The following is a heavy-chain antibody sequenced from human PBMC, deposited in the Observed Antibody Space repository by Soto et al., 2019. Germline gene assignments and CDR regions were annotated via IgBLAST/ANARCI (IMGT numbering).Heavy chain of an antibody. CDR3: ARVGSYYGSGSYLYFDY. V-gene: IGHV4-30-4*01. Sequence: LSLTCTVSGGSISSGDYYWSWIRQPPGKGLEWIGYIYYSGSTYYNPSLKSRVTISVDTSKNQFSLKLSSVTAADTAVYYCARVGSYYGSGSYLYFDYWGQGTLVTVSS. CDR1: GGSISSGDYY. CDR2: IYYSGST. J-gene: IGHJ4*02. D-gene: IGHD3-10*01.